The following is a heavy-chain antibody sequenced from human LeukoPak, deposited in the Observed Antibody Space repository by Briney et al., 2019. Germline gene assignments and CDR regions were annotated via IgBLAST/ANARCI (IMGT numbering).Heavy chain of an antibody. Sequence: GGSLRLSCAASGFTFSSYAMHWVRQAPGKGLEWVAVISYDGSNKYYADSVKGRFTISRDNSKNTLYLQMNSLRAEDTAVYYCAREYYCSGGSRHPLCYYGMDVWGQGTTVTVSS. J-gene: IGHJ6*02. CDR2: ISYDGSNK. D-gene: IGHD2-15*01. V-gene: IGHV3-30-3*01. CDR3: AREYYCSGGSRHPLCYYGMDV. CDR1: GFTFSSYA.